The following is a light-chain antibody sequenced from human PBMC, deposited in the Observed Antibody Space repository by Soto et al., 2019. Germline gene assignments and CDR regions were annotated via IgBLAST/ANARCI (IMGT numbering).Light chain of an antibody. CDR2: GNN. CDR3: AAWDGSLNNVL. J-gene: IGLJ2*01. Sequence: QSVLTQPPSASGTPGQRVTISCSGSGSSIGTNTVNWYRQLPGTAPKLLIYGNNQRPSGVPDRFCGSKSGTSASLAISGLQSEDEAEYYCAAWDGSLNNVLFGGGTKVTVL. V-gene: IGLV1-44*01. CDR1: GSSIGTNT.